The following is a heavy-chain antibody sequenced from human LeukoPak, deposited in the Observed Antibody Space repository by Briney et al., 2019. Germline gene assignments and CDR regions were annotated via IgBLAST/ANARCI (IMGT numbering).Heavy chain of an antibody. CDR2: INPSGGST. CDR1: GYTFTSYY. CDR3: ARGSSGRSYYDSSGYYPGSTRPDYYYMDV. D-gene: IGHD3-22*01. V-gene: IGHV1-46*01. Sequence: ASVKVSCKASGYTFTSYYMHWVRQAPGQGLEWMGIINPSGGSTSYAQKFQGRVTMTRDTSISTAYMELSRLRSDDTAVYYCARGSSGRSYYDSSGYYPGSTRPDYYYMDVWGKGTTVTVSS. J-gene: IGHJ6*03.